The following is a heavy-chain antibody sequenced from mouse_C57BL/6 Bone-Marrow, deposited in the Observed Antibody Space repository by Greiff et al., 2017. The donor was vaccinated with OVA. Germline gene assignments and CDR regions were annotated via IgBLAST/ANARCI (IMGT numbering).Heavy chain of an antibody. V-gene: IGHV5-4*03. CDR1: GFTFSSYA. Sequence: EVMLVESGGGLVKPGGSLKLSCAASGFTFSSYAMSWVRQTPEKRLEWVATISDGGSYTYYPDNVKGRFTISRDNAKNNLYLQMSHLKSEDTAMYYCARHSAYWGQGTLVTVSA. J-gene: IGHJ3*01. CDR2: ISDGGSYT. CDR3: ARHSAY.